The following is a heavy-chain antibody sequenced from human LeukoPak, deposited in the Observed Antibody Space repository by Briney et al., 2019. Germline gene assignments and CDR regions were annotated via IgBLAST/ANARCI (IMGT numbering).Heavy chain of an antibody. CDR1: GITFSTYS. Sequence: GGSLRLSCTASGITFSTYSMNWVRQAPGKGLEWVSHISSSSRTIYYADSVKGRFTISRDNAKNSLYLQMNSLRAEDTAVYYCAGSMKSYYYYYMDVWGKGTTVTVSS. CDR3: AGSMKSYYYYYMDV. D-gene: IGHD6-13*01. J-gene: IGHJ6*03. V-gene: IGHV3-48*01. CDR2: ISSSSRTI.